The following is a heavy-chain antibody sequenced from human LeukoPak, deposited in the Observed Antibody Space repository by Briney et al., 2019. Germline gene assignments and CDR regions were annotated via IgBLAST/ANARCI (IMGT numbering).Heavy chain of an antibody. V-gene: IGHV1-3*01. CDR3: ATLNSGYDPEPDVS. Sequence: ASVKFSCKASGYTFTSYAMHWVRQAPGQRLEWMGWINAGNGNTKYSQKFQGRVTIIRDTSASTAYMGLSSLRSEDTAVYYCATLNSGYDPEPDVSWGQGTLVTVSS. CDR1: GYTFTSYA. CDR2: INAGNGNT. D-gene: IGHD5-12*01. J-gene: IGHJ4*02.